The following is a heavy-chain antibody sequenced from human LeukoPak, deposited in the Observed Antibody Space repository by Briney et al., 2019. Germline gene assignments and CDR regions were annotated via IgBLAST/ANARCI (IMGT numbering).Heavy chain of an antibody. CDR2: IWYDGSNK. V-gene: IGHV3-33*01. Sequence: GGSLRLSCAASGFTFSSYGMHWVRQAPGKGLEWVAVIWYDGSNKYYADSVKGRFTISRDNSKNTLYLQMNSLRAEDTAVFYCARDDENGYNSLDYWGQGTLVTVSS. CDR3: ARDDENGYNSLDY. CDR1: GFTFSSYG. J-gene: IGHJ4*02. D-gene: IGHD5-12*01.